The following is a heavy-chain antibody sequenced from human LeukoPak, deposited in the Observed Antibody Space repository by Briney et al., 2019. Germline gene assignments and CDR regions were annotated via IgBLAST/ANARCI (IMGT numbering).Heavy chain of an antibody. CDR1: GFTFTNYW. CDR2: IMKDGGDK. CDR3: VRDRDFYVFDL. Sequence: GGSLRLSCAASGFTFTNYWMTWVRQAAGKGLEWVANIMKDGGDKQYVDSVSGRFTISRDNGKNSVYLQMNGLRAEDTAVYYCVRDRDFYVFDLWGQGTLVTVSS. D-gene: IGHD3-10*02. J-gene: IGHJ4*02. V-gene: IGHV3-7*01.